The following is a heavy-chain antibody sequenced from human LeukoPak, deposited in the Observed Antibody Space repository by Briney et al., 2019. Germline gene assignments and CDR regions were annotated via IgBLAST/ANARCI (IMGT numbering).Heavy chain of an antibody. D-gene: IGHD3-10*01. CDR3: ARDTLFSEFLPGIFFGGGGEYFQH. CDR2: IIPIFGTA. J-gene: IGHJ1*01. V-gene: IGHV1-69*01. Sequence: SVKVSCKASGGTFSSYAISWVRQAPGQGLEWMGGIIPIFGTANYAQKFQGRVTITADESTSTAYMELSSLRSEDTAVYYCARDTLFSEFLPGIFFGGGGEYFQHWGQGTLVTVSS. CDR1: GGTFSSYA.